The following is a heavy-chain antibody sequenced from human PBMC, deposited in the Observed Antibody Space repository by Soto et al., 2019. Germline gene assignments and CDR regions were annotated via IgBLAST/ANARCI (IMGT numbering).Heavy chain of an antibody. CDR3: ARDNWNSD. CDR2: INTDESST. Sequence: PGGSLRLSCVASGFTFSKYWMHWVRQAPGKGLVWVSRINTDESSTNYADSVTGRFTISRDNAMNTLYLQMNSLRAEDAAVYYCARDNWNSDWGQGSLVTVSS. V-gene: IGHV3-74*01. CDR1: GFTFSKYW. J-gene: IGHJ4*02. D-gene: IGHD1-7*01.